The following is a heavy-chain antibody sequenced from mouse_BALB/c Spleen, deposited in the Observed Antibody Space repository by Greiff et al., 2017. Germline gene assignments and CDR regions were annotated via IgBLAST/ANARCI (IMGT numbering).Heavy chain of an antibody. V-gene: IGHV5-6*01. Sequence: VQLKESGGDLVKPGGSLKLSCAASGFTFSSYGMSWVRQTPDKRLEWVATISSGGSYTYYPDSVKGRFTISRDNAKNTLYLQMSSLKSEDTAMYYCARSPITTVVGQAMDYWGQGTSVTVSS. D-gene: IGHD1-1*01. CDR3: ARSPITTVVGQAMDY. CDR1: GFTFSSYG. CDR2: ISSGGSYT. J-gene: IGHJ4*01.